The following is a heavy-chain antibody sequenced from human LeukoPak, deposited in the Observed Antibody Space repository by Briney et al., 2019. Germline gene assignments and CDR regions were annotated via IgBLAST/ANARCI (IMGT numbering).Heavy chain of an antibody. V-gene: IGHV3-21*01. Sequence: GGSLRPSCAASGFTFSSYSVNWVRQAPGKGLEWVSSISSSSSYIYYADSVKGRFTISRDNAENSLYLQMNSLRAEDTAVYYCARAGIAASGKGDYWGQGTLVTVSS. CDR2: ISSSSSYI. CDR3: ARAGIAASGKGDY. CDR1: GFTFSSYS. D-gene: IGHD6-13*01. J-gene: IGHJ4*02.